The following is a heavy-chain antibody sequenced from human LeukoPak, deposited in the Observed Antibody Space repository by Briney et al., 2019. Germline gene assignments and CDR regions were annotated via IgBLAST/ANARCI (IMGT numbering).Heavy chain of an antibody. CDR3: ARDGDGQIAAAGTFDY. D-gene: IGHD6-13*01. CDR1: GFTFSSYS. J-gene: IGHJ4*02. Sequence: PGGSLRLSCAASGFTFSSYSMNWVRQAPGKGLEWVSSISSSSSYIYYADSVKGRFTISRDNAKNSLYLQMNSLRAEDTAVYYCARDGDGQIAAAGTFDYWGQGTLVTVSS. V-gene: IGHV3-21*01. CDR2: ISSSSSYI.